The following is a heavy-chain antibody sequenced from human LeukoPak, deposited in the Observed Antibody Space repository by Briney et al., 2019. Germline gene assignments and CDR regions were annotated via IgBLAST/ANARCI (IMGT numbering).Heavy chain of an antibody. Sequence: ASEKVSCKASGYTFTSYYMHWVRQAPGQGLEWMGIINPSGGSTSYAQEFQGRVTMTRDTSTSAVYMELSSLRSEDTAVYYCAREVVGATTKGAYDYWGQGTLVTVSS. CDR1: GYTFTSYY. J-gene: IGHJ4*02. D-gene: IGHD1-26*01. CDR3: AREVVGATTKGAYDY. CDR2: INPSGGST. V-gene: IGHV1-46*03.